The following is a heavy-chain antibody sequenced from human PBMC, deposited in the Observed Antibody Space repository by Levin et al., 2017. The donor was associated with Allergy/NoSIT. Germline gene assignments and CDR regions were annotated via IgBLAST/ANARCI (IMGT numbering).Heavy chain of an antibody. CDR1: GFTFSDHY. CDR3: ARGGDAGLEHIPDV. Sequence: GESLKISCAASGFTFSDHYMDWVRQAPGKGLEWVGRTRNKANSYTTEYAASVKGRFTISRDDSKNSLYLQMNSLKTEDTAVYYCARGGDAGLEHIPDVWGQGTTVTVSS. CDR2: TRNKANSYTT. D-gene: IGHD1/OR15-1a*01. J-gene: IGHJ6*02. V-gene: IGHV3-72*01.